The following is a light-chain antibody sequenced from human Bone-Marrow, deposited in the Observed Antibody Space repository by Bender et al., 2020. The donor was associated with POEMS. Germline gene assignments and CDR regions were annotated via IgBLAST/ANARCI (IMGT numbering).Light chain of an antibody. CDR3: SSYAGSSNLV. V-gene: IGLV2-23*01. CDR1: SNDVGNYNL. CDR2: EDS. Sequence: QSALTQPASVSGSPGQSITISCTGSSNDVGNYNLVSWYQQHPGKAPKLMIYEDSERPSGVSDRFSGSKSGNTASLTISGLQAEDEADYYCSSYAGSSNLVFGGGTKLTVL. J-gene: IGLJ3*02.